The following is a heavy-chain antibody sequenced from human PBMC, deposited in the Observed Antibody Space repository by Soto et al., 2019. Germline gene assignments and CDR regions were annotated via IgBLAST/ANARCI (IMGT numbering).Heavy chain of an antibody. D-gene: IGHD2-15*01. Sequence: NPSETLSLTCTVSGGSISSGGYYWSWIRQHPGRGLEWIGYIYYNGNTYYNPSLKSRVTVSVDTSKNQFSLNVRSVTAADTAVYYCARRSLVVIPVPGFDPWGQGTLVTVSS. CDR2: IYYNGNT. CDR3: ARRSLVVIPVPGFDP. J-gene: IGHJ5*02. V-gene: IGHV4-31*03. CDR1: GGSISSGGYY.